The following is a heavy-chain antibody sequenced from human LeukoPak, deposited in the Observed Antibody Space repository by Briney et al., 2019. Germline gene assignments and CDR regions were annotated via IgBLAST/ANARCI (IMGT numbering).Heavy chain of an antibody. CDR2: ISAYNGNT. CDR1: GYTFTSYG. D-gene: IGHD3-10*01. Sequence: ASVKVSCKASGYTFTSYGISWVRQAPGQGLEWMGWISAYNGNTNCAQKLQGRVTMTTDTSTSTAYMELRSLRSDDTAVYYCARVVRGSDYYYYGMDVWGKGTTVTVSS. J-gene: IGHJ6*04. CDR3: ARVVRGSDYYYYGMDV. V-gene: IGHV1-18*04.